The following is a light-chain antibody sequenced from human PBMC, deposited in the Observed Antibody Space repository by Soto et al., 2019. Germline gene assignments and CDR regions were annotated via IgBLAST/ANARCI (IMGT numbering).Light chain of an antibody. CDR1: SSDVGSYNL. V-gene: IGLV2-23*02. CDR2: EVS. Sequence: QPASVSGSPGQSITISCTGTSSDVGSYNLVSWYQQHPGKAPKLMIYEVSKRPSGVSDRFSGSKSGNTASLTISGLQAEDEADYYCCSYAGSSTWVFGGGTKLTVL. CDR3: CSYAGSSTWV. J-gene: IGLJ3*02.